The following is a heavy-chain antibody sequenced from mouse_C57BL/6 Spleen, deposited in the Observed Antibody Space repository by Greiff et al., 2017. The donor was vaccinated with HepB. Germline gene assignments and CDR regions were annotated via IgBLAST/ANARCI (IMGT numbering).Heavy chain of an antibody. D-gene: IGHD1-1*01. J-gene: IGHJ1*03. CDR3: ARVYYGSSYPWYFDV. CDR1: GFNIKDYY. CDR2: IDPEDGET. Sequence: VQLKESGAELVKPGASVKLSCTASGFNIKDYYMHWVKQRTEQGLEWIGRIDPEDGETKYAPKFQGKATITADTSSNTAYLQLSSLTSEDTAVYYCARVYYGSSYPWYFDVWGTGTTVTVSS. V-gene: IGHV14-2*01.